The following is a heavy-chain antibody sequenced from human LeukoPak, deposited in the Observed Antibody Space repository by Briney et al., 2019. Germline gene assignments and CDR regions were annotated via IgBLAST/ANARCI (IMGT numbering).Heavy chain of an antibody. J-gene: IGHJ4*02. V-gene: IGHV3-30-3*01. Sequence: GSLRLSCAASGFTFSSYAMHWVRQAQGKGLEWVAVISYDGSNKYYADSVKGRFTISRDNSKNTLYLQMNSLRAEDTAVYYCARSGDYWGQGTLVTVSS. CDR1: GFTFSSYA. CDR3: ARSGDY. CDR2: ISYDGSNK.